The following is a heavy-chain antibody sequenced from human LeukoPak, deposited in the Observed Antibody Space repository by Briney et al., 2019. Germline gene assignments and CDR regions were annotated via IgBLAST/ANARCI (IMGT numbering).Heavy chain of an antibody. CDR3: ATESLEVVTAIGLQH. D-gene: IGHD2-21*02. CDR1: GYTLTELS. CDR2: FDPEDGET. V-gene: IGHV1-24*01. Sequence: GASVTVSCEVSGYTLTELSMHWVRQAPGKGLEWMGGFDPEDGETIYAQKFQGRVTMTEDTSTDTAYMELSSLRSEDTAVYYCATESLEVVTAIGLQHWGQGTLVTVSS. J-gene: IGHJ1*01.